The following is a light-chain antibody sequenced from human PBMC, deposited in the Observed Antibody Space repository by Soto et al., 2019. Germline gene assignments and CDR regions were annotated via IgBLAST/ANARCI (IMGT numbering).Light chain of an antibody. CDR2: GAS. CDR3: QQSYKTPHT. J-gene: IGKJ2*01. CDR1: ETVATN. V-gene: IGKV3-15*01. Sequence: EVVMTQSPATLSVSPGERATLSCRASETVATNLAWYQQKPGQAPRLLISGASTRAAGISDRFRGSGSGTEFTLTISSLRSEDFATYYCQQSYKTPHTFGQGTKLETK.